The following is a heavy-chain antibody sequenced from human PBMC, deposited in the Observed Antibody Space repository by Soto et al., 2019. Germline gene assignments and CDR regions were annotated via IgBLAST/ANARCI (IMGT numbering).Heavy chain of an antibody. CDR1: GASFSGFH. V-gene: IGHV4-34*01. J-gene: IGHJ4*02. Sequence: SETLSLTCAVYGASFSGFHWSWIRQPPGKGLEWIGEINHSGSTTYNPSLKSRVTISLGTSGNQFSLKLSSVTAADTALYYCASSEGAGYIADSRYYFFDKWGQGSLVTVSA. CDR3: ASSEGAGYIADSRYYFFDK. CDR2: INHSGST. D-gene: IGHD6-13*01.